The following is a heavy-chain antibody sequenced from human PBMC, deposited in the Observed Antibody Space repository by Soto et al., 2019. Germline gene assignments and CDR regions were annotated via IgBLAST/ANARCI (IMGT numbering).Heavy chain of an antibody. CDR1: GFTFSSYA. CDR3: ARAYEGDYFDY. CDR2: KSYNERNK. J-gene: IGHJ4*02. V-gene: IGHV3-30*04. Sequence: GGSLRLSCAASGFTFSSYAMHWVRQAPGKGLKWVAVKSYNERNKNYAKSVKGRFTISRENSKNTLNQQMNSLRAEDTAVYYCARAYEGDYFDYWGQGTLVTVSS. D-gene: IGHD3-16*01.